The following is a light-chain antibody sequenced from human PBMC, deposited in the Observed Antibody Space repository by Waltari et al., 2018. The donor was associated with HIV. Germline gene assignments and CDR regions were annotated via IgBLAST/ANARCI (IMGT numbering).Light chain of an antibody. CDR3: QQYYDRPLT. V-gene: IGKV3-15*01. CDR2: GAS. Sequence: EIVMTQSPVTLSVSPGERATLSCRASQSVYSNLAWYQQKPGQAPRLVIYGASTRATGIPARFSGSGSGTEFTLTISSLQSEDFALYYCQQYYDRPLTFGGGTKVEIK. CDR1: QSVYSN. J-gene: IGKJ4*01.